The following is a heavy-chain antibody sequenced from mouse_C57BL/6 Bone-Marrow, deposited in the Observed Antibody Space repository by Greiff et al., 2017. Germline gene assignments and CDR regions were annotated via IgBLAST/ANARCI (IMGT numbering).Heavy chain of an antibody. CDR1: GFTFSDYY. CDR3: ARFLSSQPHWYVDV. V-gene: IGHV5-12*01. D-gene: IGHD6-1*01. J-gene: IGHJ1*03. CDR2: ISNGGGST. Sequence: EVQLQQSGGGLVQPGGSLKLSCAASGFTFSDYYMYWVRQTPEKRLEWVAYISNGGGSTYYPDTVKGRFTISRDNAKNTLYLQMSRLKSEDTAMYYCARFLSSQPHWYVDVWGTGTTVTVSS.